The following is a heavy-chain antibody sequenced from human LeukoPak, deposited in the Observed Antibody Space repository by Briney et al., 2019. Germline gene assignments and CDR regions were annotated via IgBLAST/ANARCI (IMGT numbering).Heavy chain of an antibody. V-gene: IGHV5-51*01. Sequence: GESLKISCKGSGYSFTSYWISWVRQMPGKGLEWMGIIHPGDSDTRYSPSFQGQVTISVDRSISTAYLQWSSLKASDTAMYYCARRSDSRWTPDYWGQGTLVTVSS. J-gene: IGHJ4*02. D-gene: IGHD3-22*01. CDR3: ARRSDSRWTPDY. CDR1: GYSFTSYW. CDR2: IHPGDSDT.